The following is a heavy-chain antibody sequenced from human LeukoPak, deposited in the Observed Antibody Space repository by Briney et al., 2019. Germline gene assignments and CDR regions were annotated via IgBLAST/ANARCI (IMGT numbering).Heavy chain of an antibody. Sequence: GESLKISCKGSGYSFTNYWIGWVRQMPGKGLEWMGIIYPGDSDTRYSPSFQGQVTVSADKSISTAYLQWSSLKASDTAMYYCARQFEWAYDILTGDAFDIWGQGTMVTVSS. V-gene: IGHV5-51*01. CDR3: ARQFEWAYDILTGDAFDI. J-gene: IGHJ3*02. CDR1: GYSFTNYW. CDR2: IYPGDSDT. D-gene: IGHD3-9*01.